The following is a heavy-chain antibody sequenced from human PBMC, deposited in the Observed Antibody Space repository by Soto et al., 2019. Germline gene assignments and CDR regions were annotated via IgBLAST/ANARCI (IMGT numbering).Heavy chain of an antibody. CDR2: ISSSSSYI. Sequence: PGGSLILSCAASGFTFSSYSMNWVRQAPGKGLEWVSSISSSSSYIYYADSVKGRFTISRDNAKNPLYLRMNSLRAEDTAVYYCARRVLYCSSTSCYGPWGQGTLVTVSS. CDR3: ARRVLYCSSTSCYGP. CDR1: GFTFSSYS. J-gene: IGHJ5*02. D-gene: IGHD2-2*01. V-gene: IGHV3-21*01.